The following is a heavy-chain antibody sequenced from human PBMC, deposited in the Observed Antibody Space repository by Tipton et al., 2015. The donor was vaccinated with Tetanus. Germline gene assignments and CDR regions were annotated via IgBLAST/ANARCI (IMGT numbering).Heavy chain of an antibody. CDR3: ARGLVGAASGRGFDP. V-gene: IGHV4-34*01. D-gene: IGHD1-26*01. CDR2: INHSGST. Sequence: TLSLTCAVYGGSFSGYYWSWIRQPPGKGLEWIGEINHSGSTNYNPSLKSRVTISVDTSKNQFSLKLSSVTAADTAVYYCARGLVGAASGRGFDPWGQGTLVTVSS. CDR1: GGSFSGYY. J-gene: IGHJ5*02.